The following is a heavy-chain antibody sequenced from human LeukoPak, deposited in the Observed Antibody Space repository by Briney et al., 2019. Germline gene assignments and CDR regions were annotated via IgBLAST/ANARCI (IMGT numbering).Heavy chain of an antibody. CDR3: ARRGGVAARTYYYYYMDV. V-gene: IGHV4-4*08. CDR2: IYTSGST. J-gene: IGHJ6*03. Sequence: SETLSLTCTVSGGSISSYYWSWVRQPPGKGLEWIWYIYTSGSTNYNPSLKSRVTISVDTSKNQFSLKLSSVTAADTAVYYCARRGGVAARTYYYYYMDVWGKGTTVTVSS. D-gene: IGHD6-6*01. CDR1: GGSISSYY.